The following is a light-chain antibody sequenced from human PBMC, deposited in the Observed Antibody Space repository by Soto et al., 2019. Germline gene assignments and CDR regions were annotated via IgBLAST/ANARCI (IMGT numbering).Light chain of an antibody. J-gene: IGKJ4*01. Sequence: ELVMTQSPGTLSVSPGERATLSCGASQSVSTNLAWYQQKPGQAPRLLIYGASTRATGIPVRFSGSGSGTEFTLTISSLQSEDFAVYYCQQYHNWVTFGGGTKVDIK. CDR3: QQYHNWVT. V-gene: IGKV3D-15*01. CDR1: QSVSTN. CDR2: GAS.